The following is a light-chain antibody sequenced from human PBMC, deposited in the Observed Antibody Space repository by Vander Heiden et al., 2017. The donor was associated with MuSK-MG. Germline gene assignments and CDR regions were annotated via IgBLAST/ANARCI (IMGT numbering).Light chain of an antibody. V-gene: IGKV3-20*01. CDR2: GAS. Sequence: EIVLTQSPGILSLSPGERATLSCRASQSVSFNHLAWYQQKPGQAPRLLIHGASSRATGIPDRSSGSGSGTDFTLTISRLEPKDFAVYYCQQYGSSPPITFGQGTRLEIK. CDR1: QSVSFNH. J-gene: IGKJ5*01. CDR3: QQYGSSPPIT.